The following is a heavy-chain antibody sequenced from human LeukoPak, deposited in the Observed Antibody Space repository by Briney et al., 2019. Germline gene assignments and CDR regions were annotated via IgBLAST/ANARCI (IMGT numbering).Heavy chain of an antibody. D-gene: IGHD6-19*01. J-gene: IGHJ4*02. CDR2: MNPNSGNT. Sequence: ASVKVSCTASGYTFTIYDINWVRQATGQGLEWMGWMNPNSGNTGYAQKFQGRVTITRNTSISTAYMELSSLRSEDTAVYYCTRQVGPHSGWYFVHWGQGTLVTVSS. V-gene: IGHV1-8*03. CDR1: GYTFTIYD. CDR3: TRQVGPHSGWYFVH.